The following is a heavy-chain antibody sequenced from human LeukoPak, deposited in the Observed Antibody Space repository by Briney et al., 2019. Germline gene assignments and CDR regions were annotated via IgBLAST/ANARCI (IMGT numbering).Heavy chain of an antibody. J-gene: IGHJ4*02. V-gene: IGHV3-23*01. CDR1: GFTISSYA. D-gene: IGHD3-3*01. CDR2: MSGSGGST. CDR3: AKEGERFMAGSPPLGY. Sequence: GGSLRLSCAVSGFTISSYAMSWVRQAPGKGLEWVSAMSGSGGSTYYADSVKGRITISRDNSKNMLYLEMNSLRAEDTAVYYWAKEGERFMAGSPPLGYWGQGTLVTVSS.